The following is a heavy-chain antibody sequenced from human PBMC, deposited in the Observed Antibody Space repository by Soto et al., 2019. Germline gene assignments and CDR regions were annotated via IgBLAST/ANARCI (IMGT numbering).Heavy chain of an antibody. CDR1: GGSINRYC. CDR2: IFDSGNA. J-gene: IGHJ4*02. CDR3: ARHRRTTVAKFYFDN. V-gene: IGHV4-59*08. Sequence: SETLSLTCTVSGGSINRYCWSWIRQPPGNGLEWIAYIFDSGNANYNPSLKSRVTISVDTSKNQFSLKLTSVTAADTAVYYCARHRRTTVAKFYFDNWGQGALVTVSS. D-gene: IGHD4-4*01.